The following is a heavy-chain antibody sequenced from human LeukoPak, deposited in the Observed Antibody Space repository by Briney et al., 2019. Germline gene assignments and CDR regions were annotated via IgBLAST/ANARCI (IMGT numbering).Heavy chain of an antibody. Sequence: PGGSLRLSCAASGFTFSSYAMGWVRQAPGKGLEWVSALSGSGGNTYYADSVKGRFTIPRDNSKNTLYLQMNSLGAEDTALYYCASSSVIAATPFDYWGQGTLVTVSS. J-gene: IGHJ4*02. CDR2: LSGSGGNT. CDR3: ASSSVIAATPFDY. V-gene: IGHV3-23*01. CDR1: GFTFSSYA. D-gene: IGHD2-15*01.